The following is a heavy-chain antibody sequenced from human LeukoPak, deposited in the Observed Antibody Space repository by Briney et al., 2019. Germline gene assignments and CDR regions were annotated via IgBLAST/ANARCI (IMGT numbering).Heavy chain of an antibody. J-gene: IGHJ5*02. Sequence: PGGSLGLSCGASGFAFRSYWMTWLRQAPGKGLEFVANIEPAGSATYYADSVKGRFTISRDNTKNLLYLQMNSLTAEDSAVYHCGRFGYVSAVDTWGQGALVTVSS. CDR1: GFAFRSYW. CDR2: IEPAGSAT. V-gene: IGHV3-7*01. CDR3: GRFGYVSAVDT. D-gene: IGHD2-15*01.